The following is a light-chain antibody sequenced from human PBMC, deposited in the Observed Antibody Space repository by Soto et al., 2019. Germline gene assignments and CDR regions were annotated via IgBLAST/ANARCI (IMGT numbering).Light chain of an antibody. J-gene: IGKJ1*01. CDR2: KAS. CDR1: QSISNY. Sequence: DIELTQSPSSLSASVGDRVTITCRASQSISNYLNWYQQKPGKAPKILIYKASSLESGVPSRFRGSGSGTEFTLTISRLQPDDFETYYCQQYNSYSGTFGQGTKVDIK. V-gene: IGKV1-5*03. CDR3: QQYNSYSGT.